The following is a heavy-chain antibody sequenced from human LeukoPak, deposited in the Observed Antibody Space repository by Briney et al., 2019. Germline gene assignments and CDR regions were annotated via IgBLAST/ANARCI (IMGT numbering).Heavy chain of an antibody. Sequence: GRSLRLSCAASGFTFSSYAMSWVRQAPGKGLEWVSAISGSGGSTYYADSVKGRFTISRDNSKNTLYLQMNSLRAEDTAVYYCTKDYSYGTMGYFDYWGQGTLVTVSS. CDR3: TKDYSYGTMGYFDY. D-gene: IGHD5-18*01. V-gene: IGHV3-23*01. CDR2: ISGSGGST. CDR1: GFTFSSYA. J-gene: IGHJ4*02.